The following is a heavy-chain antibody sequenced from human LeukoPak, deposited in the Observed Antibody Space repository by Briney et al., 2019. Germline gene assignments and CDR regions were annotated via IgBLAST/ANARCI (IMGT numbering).Heavy chain of an antibody. CDR1: GFPFSSYW. J-gene: IGHJ4*02. CDR2: IKQDGSKK. V-gene: IGHV3-7*04. CDR3: TRVGYIDEGIDY. D-gene: IGHD5-12*01. Sequence: GGSLRLSCVASGFPFSSYWMTWVRQAPGKGLEWVANIKQDGSKKSYVDSVKGRFTISGDNAKNSLYLQMNSLRAEDAAIYYCTRVGYIDEGIDYWGQGTLVTVSS.